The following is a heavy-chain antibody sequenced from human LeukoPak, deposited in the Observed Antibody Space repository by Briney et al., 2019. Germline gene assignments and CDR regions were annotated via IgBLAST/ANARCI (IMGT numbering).Heavy chain of an antibody. CDR1: GGSISSYY. V-gene: IGHV4-59*08. CDR2: ISYSGST. D-gene: IGHD2-8*02. CDR3: AGHHPRNTVDF. Sequence: PSETLSLTCTVSGGSISSYYWSWIRQPPGKGLEWIGYISYSGSTNYNPSLKSRVTISLDTCKNQFSLKLSSVTAADTAVYYCAGHHPRNTVDFWGQGTLVTVSS. J-gene: IGHJ4*02.